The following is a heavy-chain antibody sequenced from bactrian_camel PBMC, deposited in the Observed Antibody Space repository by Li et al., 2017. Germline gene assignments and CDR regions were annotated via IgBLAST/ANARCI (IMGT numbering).Heavy chain of an antibody. CDR2: MDGDVDGGGI. J-gene: IGHJ4*01. CDR1: GFTFANYW. CDR3: TGAYESI. Sequence: HVQLVESGGGLVQPGGSLRLSCEASGFTFANYWMYWVRQAPNKGLEWLATMDGDVDGGGIFYADSVKGRFTISRDNAKNTFYAQLNDLKEEDTAKYYCTGAYESIWGQGTQVTVS. V-gene: IGHV3S1*01. D-gene: IGHD6*01.